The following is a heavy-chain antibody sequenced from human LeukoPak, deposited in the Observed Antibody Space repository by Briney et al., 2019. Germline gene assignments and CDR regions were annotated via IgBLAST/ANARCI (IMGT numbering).Heavy chain of an antibody. Sequence: GGSLRLSCAASGFTFSNYAMHWARQAPGKGLEWVSLISSGGTYEYYADSVKGRFTISRDNSKNTLYLQLNSLRAEDTAVYYFARDSTYYYDSGSSGPHYFDNWGQGTLVTVSS. V-gene: IGHV3-30*01. D-gene: IGHD3-10*01. J-gene: IGHJ4*02. CDR2: ISSGGTYE. CDR3: ARDSTYYYDSGSSGPHYFDN. CDR1: GFTFSNYA.